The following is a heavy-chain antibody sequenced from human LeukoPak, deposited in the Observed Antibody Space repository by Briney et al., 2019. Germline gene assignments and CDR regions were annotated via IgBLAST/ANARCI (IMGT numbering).Heavy chain of an antibody. J-gene: IGHJ6*01. Sequence: SETLSLTCTVSNDPISSDYFWAWIRQAPGKGLDYLGSVSHSGDTFYNPSLKTRVSISVDTSKNLFSLKLTSVTAADTAIYYXXXXRXXXXXDVWGXXTXVXVSS. CDR2: VSHSGDT. V-gene: IGHV4-38-2*02. CDR1: NDPISSDYF. CDR3: XXXRXXXXXDV.